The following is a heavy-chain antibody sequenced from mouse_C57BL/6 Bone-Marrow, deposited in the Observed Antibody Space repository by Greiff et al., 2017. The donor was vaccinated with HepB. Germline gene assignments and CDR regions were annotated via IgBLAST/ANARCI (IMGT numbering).Heavy chain of an antibody. J-gene: IGHJ3*01. D-gene: IGHD1-1*01. Sequence: QVQLKESGAELVRPGASVKLSCKASGYTFTDYYINWVKQRPGQGLEWIARIYPGSGNPYYNEKFKGKATHTAEKSSSTAYIQLSSLTSAESAFYFCARDYYGSSPAWFAYWGQGTLVTVSA. CDR3: ARDYYGSSPAWFAY. CDR2: IYPGSGNP. CDR1: GYTFTDYY. V-gene: IGHV1-76*01.